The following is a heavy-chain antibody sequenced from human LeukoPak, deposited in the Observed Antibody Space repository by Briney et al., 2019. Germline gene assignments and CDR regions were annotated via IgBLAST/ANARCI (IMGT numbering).Heavy chain of an antibody. CDR3: ARHSGDSRSSPTSYYMDV. CDR2: ISSSSSTI. Sequence: HSGGSLRLSCAASGFTFSSYSMNWVRQAPGKGLEWVSYISSSSSTIYYADSVKGRFTISRDNAKNSLYLQMNSLRAEDTAVYYCARHSGDSRSSPTSYYMDVWGKGTTVTVSS. CDR1: GFTFSSYS. J-gene: IGHJ6*03. D-gene: IGHD6-6*01. V-gene: IGHV3-48*04.